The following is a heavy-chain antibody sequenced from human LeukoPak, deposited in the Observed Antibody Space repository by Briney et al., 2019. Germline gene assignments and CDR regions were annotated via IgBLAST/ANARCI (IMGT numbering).Heavy chain of an antibody. CDR2: IYHSGTT. J-gene: IGHJ4*02. V-gene: IGHV4-59*01. CDR1: GGSISTFH. D-gene: IGHD5-12*01. Sequence: PSETLSLTCTVSGGSISTFHWSWIRQPPGKGLEWTGYIYHSGTTNYSPSLKSRVTISVDTSKNQLSLKLNSVTAADTAVYYCTRGGYIDYDYRPFVWGQGALVTVSS. CDR3: TRGGYIDYDYRPFV.